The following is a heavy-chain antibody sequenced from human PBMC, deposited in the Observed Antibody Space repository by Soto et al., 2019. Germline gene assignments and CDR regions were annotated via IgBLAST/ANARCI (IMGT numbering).Heavy chain of an antibody. V-gene: IGHV1-69*01. Sequence: QVPLVQSGAEVKKPGSSVKVSCKASGGTFSSYAISWVRQAPGQGLEWMGGIIPIFGTANYAQKFQGRVTITADESTSTAYMELSSLRSEDTAVYYCARESPGYCSSTSCYKSVYYYYGMDVWGQGTTVTVSS. CDR1: GGTFSSYA. D-gene: IGHD2-2*02. CDR3: ARESPGYCSSTSCYKSVYYYYGMDV. J-gene: IGHJ6*02. CDR2: IIPIFGTA.